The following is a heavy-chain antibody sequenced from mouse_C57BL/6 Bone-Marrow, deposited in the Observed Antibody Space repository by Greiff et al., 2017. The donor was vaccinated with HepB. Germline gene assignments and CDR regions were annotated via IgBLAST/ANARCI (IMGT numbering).Heavy chain of an antibody. V-gene: IGHV1-9*01. J-gene: IGHJ2*01. Sequence: QVQLQQSGAELMKPGASVKLSCKATGYTFTGYWIEWVKQRPGHGLEWIGEILPGSGSTNYNEKFKGKATFTADTSSNTAYMKLSSLTTEDSAIYYCARSVACSSYLDFDYWGQGTPLSVSS. CDR1: GYTFTGYW. CDR2: ILPGSGST. D-gene: IGHD1-1*01. CDR3: ARSVACSSYLDFDY.